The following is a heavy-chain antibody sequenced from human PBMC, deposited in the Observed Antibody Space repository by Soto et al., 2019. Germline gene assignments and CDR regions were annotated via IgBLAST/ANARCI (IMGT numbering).Heavy chain of an antibody. Sequence: QVQLVQSGGEVKRPGASVKVSCKTSGYTFSNYGITWVRQAPGQPLEWLGWISLYSDDTNYAQKFQGRVSMTTDTSTTTAYMELRSLRSDDTAVNYCARVVPGAEAWFGPWGQGTLVTVSS. D-gene: IGHD2-2*01. V-gene: IGHV1-18*01. CDR3: ARVVPGAEAWFGP. J-gene: IGHJ5*02. CDR2: ISLYSDDT. CDR1: GYTFSNYG.